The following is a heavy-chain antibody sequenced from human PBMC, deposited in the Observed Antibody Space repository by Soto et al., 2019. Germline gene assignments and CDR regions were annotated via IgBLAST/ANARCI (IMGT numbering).Heavy chain of an antibody. V-gene: IGHV3-74*01. CDR3: ASHVSQWRENIFDY. D-gene: IGHD6-19*01. CDR1: GFTFSNYW. Sequence: EVQLVESGGGLVQPGGSLRLSCAASGFTFSNYWMHWVRQAPGEGLVWVSRIKSDGSSTSDADFVRGRFTISRDNAKNTVYLQMTSLRAEDTAVYYCASHVSQWRENIFDYWGQGTLVTVSS. CDR2: IKSDGSST. J-gene: IGHJ4*02.